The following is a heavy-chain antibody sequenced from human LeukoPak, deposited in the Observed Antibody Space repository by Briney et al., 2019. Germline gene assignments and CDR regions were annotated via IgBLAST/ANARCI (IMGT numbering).Heavy chain of an antibody. CDR3: ARDCFGFFNWFDP. CDR1: GYTFTGYY. J-gene: IGHJ5*02. D-gene: IGHD3-3*01. Sequence: ASVKVSCKASGYTFTGYYLHWVRQAPGQGLEWMGWLNPNSGGTNYAQKFQGRVTMTRDTSISTAYMELSRLRSDDTAVYYCARDCFGFFNWFDPWGQGTLVTVSS. V-gene: IGHV1-2*02. CDR2: LNPNSGGT.